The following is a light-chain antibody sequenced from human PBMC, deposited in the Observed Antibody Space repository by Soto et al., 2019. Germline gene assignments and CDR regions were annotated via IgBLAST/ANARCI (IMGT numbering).Light chain of an antibody. J-gene: IGLJ1*01. V-gene: IGLV2-14*01. Sequence: QSALTQPASVSGSPGQSITISCTGTSSDVGGYNYVSWYQQHPGKAPKLMIYDVSKRPSGVSSRFSGSKSGNTASLTISGLQAEDEDDYSCSSYASSSTLLYVFGTGTKLTVL. CDR2: DVS. CDR3: SSYASSSTLLYV. CDR1: SSDVGGYNY.